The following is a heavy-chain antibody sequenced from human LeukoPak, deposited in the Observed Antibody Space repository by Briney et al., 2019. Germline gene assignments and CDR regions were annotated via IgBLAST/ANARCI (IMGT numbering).Heavy chain of an antibody. Sequence: AXSGDSVSSNSAAWNWIRQSPSRGLEWLGRTYYRSKWYNDYAVYVKSRITINADTSKNKFYLKLNYVTPEGRAVYXXXXEPXXGAXTGYYXXXXXDVWGKXTTVTVSS. CDR2: TYYRSKWYN. D-gene: IGHD1-14*01. J-gene: IGHJ6*03. CDR3: XXEPXXGAXTGYYXXXXXDV. CDR1: GDSVSSNSAA. V-gene: IGHV6-1*01.